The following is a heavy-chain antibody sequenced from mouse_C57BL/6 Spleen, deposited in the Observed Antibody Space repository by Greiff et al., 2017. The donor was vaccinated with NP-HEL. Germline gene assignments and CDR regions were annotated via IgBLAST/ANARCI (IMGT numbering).Heavy chain of an antibody. J-gene: IGHJ2*01. CDR2: INPNNGGT. V-gene: IGHV1-26*01. D-gene: IGHD2-3*01. Sequence: VQLQQSGPELVKPGASVKISCKASGYTFTDYYMNWVKQSHGKSLEWIGDINPNNGGTSYNQKFKGKATLTVDKSSSTAYMALRSLTSEDSAVYYCARGGLLRYYFDYWGQGTTLTVSS. CDR3: ARGGLLRYYFDY. CDR1: GYTFTDYY.